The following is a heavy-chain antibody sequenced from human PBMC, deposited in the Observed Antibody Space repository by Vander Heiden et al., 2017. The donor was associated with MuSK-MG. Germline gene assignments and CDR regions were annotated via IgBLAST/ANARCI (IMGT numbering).Heavy chain of an antibody. V-gene: IGHV1-69*01. CDR1: GGTFSSYA. CDR2: IIPILGTA. D-gene: IGHD6-19*01. Sequence: QVQLVQSGAEVKKPGSSVKVSCKASGGTFSSYAISWVRQAPGQGLEWMGGIIPILGTAKYAQKFQGRVTITADESTSTADMELSSMRSEETAVYYCARVVAGAGMMWYYFDYWGQGTMVTVYS. J-gene: IGHJ4*02. CDR3: ARVVAGAGMMWYYFDY.